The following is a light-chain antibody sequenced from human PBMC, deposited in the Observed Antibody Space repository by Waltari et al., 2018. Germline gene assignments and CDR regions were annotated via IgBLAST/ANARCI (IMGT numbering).Light chain of an antibody. CDR2: YNSDSEK. V-gene: IGLV5-37*01. CDR1: SDINVGDFN. Sequence: QPVLTQPPSSSASPGESARLTCTLPSDINVGDFNIYWYQPKPGSPPRFLLYYNSDSEKAQGSGVPSRFSGSKDASANAGILLISGLQSEDEADYYCMFWPNNVWVFGGGTKLTVL. J-gene: IGLJ3*02. CDR3: MFWPNNVWV.